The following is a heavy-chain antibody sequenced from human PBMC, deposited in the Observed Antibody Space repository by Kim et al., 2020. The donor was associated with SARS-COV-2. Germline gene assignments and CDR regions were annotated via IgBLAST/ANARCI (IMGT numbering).Heavy chain of an antibody. CDR3: ARDANLVTDAFDI. D-gene: IGHD2-8*02. V-gene: IGHV1-2*02. Sequence: NYAPISQCRVTLTRDTSITTAYMDLNSLSSDDTAVYYCARDANLVTDAFDIWGQGTLVTVSS. J-gene: IGHJ3*02.